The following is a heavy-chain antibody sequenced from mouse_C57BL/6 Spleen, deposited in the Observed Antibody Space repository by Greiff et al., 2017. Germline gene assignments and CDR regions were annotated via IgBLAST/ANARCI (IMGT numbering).Heavy chain of an antibody. CDR1: GYAFSSSW. CDR3: ARGGLYYGSLARYWYFDV. J-gene: IGHJ1*03. Sequence: VQLKESGPELVKPGASVKISCKASGYAFSSSWMNWVKQRPGKGLEWIGRIYPGDGDTNYNGKFKGKATLTADKSSSTAYMQLSSLTSEDSAVYFCARGGLYYGSLARYWYFDVWGTGTTVTVAS. D-gene: IGHD1-1*01. CDR2: IYPGDGDT. V-gene: IGHV1-82*01.